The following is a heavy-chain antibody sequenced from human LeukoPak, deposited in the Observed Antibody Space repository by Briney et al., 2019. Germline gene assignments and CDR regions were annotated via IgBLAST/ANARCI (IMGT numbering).Heavy chain of an antibody. CDR1: GSRFTSYW. CDR3: ARHLGSRGYLDY. D-gene: IGHD3-22*01. CDR2: IYPGDSDT. J-gene: IGHJ4*02. Sequence: ASLKISCKGSGSRFTSYWIGWVRQMPGKGLEWMGIIYPGDSDTRYSPSFKGQVTISADKSISTAYLQWSSLKASDTAMYYCARHLGSRGYLDYWGQGTLVTVSS. V-gene: IGHV5-51*01.